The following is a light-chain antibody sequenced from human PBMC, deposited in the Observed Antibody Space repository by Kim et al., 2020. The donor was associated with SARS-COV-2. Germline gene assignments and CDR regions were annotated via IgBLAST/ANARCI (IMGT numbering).Light chain of an antibody. CDR3: NSRDSNDNVV. J-gene: IGLJ2*01. CDR1: SLRSYY. CDR2: GKN. V-gene: IGLV3-19*01. Sequence: GLGQTVRITCQGDSLRSYYATWYQKKPGQAPILVIYGKNNRPSGIPDRFSGSSSGNTASLTITGTQAGDEADYYCNSRDSNDNVVFGGGTQLTVL.